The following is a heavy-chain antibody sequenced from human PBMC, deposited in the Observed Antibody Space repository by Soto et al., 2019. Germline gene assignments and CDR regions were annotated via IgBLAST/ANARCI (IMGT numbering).Heavy chain of an antibody. D-gene: IGHD4-17*01. J-gene: IGHJ3*02. CDR2: ISSSGDSA. V-gene: IGHV3-23*01. Sequence: VGSLRLSCAASGFIFSTYAMNWVRQAPGKGLEWVSAISSSGDSAYYAESVRGRFTISRDNSINTLYLQMRSLRPEDTAVYYCAHPRGYGVFDAVDIWGQGTMVTVSS. CDR3: AHPRGYGVFDAVDI. CDR1: GFIFSTYA.